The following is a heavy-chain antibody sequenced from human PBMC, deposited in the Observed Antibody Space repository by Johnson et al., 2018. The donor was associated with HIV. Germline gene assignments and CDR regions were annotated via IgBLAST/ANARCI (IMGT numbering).Heavy chain of an antibody. J-gene: IGHJ3*02. Sequence: EVQLVESGGGLVQPGGSLRMSCVASGFTFSTYGMTWVRQAPGKGLEWVSAISGTGGTTYYADSVRGRFSISRDKSKDTLYLQMSSLRAEDTAVYYCAKGRVYDYDAFHIWGQGTMVRVSS. V-gene: IGHV3-23*04. D-gene: IGHD5/OR15-5a*01. CDR2: ISGTGGTT. CDR1: GFTFSTYG. CDR3: AKGRVYDYDAFHI.